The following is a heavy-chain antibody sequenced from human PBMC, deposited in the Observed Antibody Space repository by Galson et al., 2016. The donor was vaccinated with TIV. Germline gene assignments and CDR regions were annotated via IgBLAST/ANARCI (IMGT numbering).Heavy chain of an antibody. CDR2: IISISGTA. J-gene: IGHJ4*02. Sequence: SVKVSCKASGGTFRSYVVTWVRQAPGQGLEWMGGIISISGTANYAQKFQGRLTITTDESTSTSYMELTSLTSEDTAIYYCARGNPVAGRGIYYWGQGTLVTVSS. CDR3: ARGNPVAGRGIYY. D-gene: IGHD6-19*01. CDR1: GGTFRSYV. V-gene: IGHV1-69*05.